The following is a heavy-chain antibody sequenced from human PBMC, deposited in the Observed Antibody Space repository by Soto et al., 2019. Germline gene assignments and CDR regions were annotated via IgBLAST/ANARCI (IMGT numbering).Heavy chain of an antibody. J-gene: IGHJ6*02. CDR2: IHYSGST. D-gene: IGHD6-6*01. CDR3: ARFLSSSSGLDV. CDR1: GGSISGHY. Sequence: SETLSLTCTVSGGSISGHYWSWIRQPPGKGLEWIAYIHYSGSTNYSPSLMSRVTISVDTSNNQFSLKLSSVTAADTAVYYCARFLSSSSGLDVWGQGTTVT. V-gene: IGHV4-59*11.